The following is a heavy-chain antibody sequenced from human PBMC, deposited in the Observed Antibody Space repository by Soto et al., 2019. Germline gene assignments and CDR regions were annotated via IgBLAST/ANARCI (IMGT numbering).Heavy chain of an antibody. J-gene: IGHJ6*02. Sequence: PGGSLRLSCAASGFTFSCYAMHWVRQAPGKGLEYVSAISSNGGSTYYANSVKGRFTISRDNSKNTLYLQMGSLRAEDMAVYYCARRVSSSWPPPSGYYYYGMDVWGQGTTVTVSS. V-gene: IGHV3-64*01. CDR2: ISSNGGST. CDR1: GFTFSCYA. D-gene: IGHD6-13*01. CDR3: ARRVSSSWPPPSGYYYYGMDV.